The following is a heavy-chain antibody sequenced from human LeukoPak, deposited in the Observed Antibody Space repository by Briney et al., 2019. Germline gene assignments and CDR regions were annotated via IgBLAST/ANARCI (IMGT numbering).Heavy chain of an antibody. V-gene: IGHV1-69-2*01. CDR1: GYTFTNYY. D-gene: IGHD1-26*01. CDR3: ARDRWELLVAGAFDI. CDR2: IDPDDGET. Sequence: GASVKVSCKASGYTFTNYYIYWVQQTPGKGLGWMGRIDPDDGETIYSEKFQGRVNMTADTSTDTAYMELSRMRSEDTAVYFCARDRWELLVAGAFDIWGQGTMVTVSS. J-gene: IGHJ3*02.